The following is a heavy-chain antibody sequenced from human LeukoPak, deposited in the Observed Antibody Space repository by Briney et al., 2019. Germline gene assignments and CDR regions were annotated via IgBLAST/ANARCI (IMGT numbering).Heavy chain of an antibody. D-gene: IGHD6-13*01. CDR1: GFTFSDYY. CDR3: ARDHFSGSIASNDY. Sequence: GGSLRLSCAASGFTFSDYYMSWIRQAPGKGLEWGSYISSSGSTIYYADSVKGRFAISRDNAKNSLYLQMNSLRAEDTAVYYCARDHFSGSIASNDYWGQGTLVTVSS. J-gene: IGHJ4*02. V-gene: IGHV3-11*04. CDR2: ISSSGSTI.